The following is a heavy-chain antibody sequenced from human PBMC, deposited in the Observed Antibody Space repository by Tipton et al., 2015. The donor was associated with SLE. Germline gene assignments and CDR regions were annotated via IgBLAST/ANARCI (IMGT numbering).Heavy chain of an antibody. J-gene: IGHJ6*02. CDR1: GYTFTGYY. V-gene: IGHV1-2*06. Sequence: QLVQSGPEVKNPGASVKVSCKASGYTFTGYYIHWVRQAPGQGLEWMGRINPNTGGPNFAQRFQGRVTLTRDASIGTAYMELSRLRSDDPAMYYCARGGLFAFDLWGQGTRVTVSS. CDR3: ARGGLFAFDL. CDR2: INPNTGGP. D-gene: IGHD3-9*01.